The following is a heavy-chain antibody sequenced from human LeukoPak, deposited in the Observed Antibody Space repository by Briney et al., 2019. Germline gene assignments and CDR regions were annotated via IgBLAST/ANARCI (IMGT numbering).Heavy chain of an antibody. CDR3: ARYDYSNYEAFDI. CDR2: IYTSGNT. J-gene: IGHJ3*02. CDR1: GGSLNNYD. D-gene: IGHD4-11*01. Sequence: NPSETLSLTCTVSGGSLNNYDWSWIRQPAGKGLEWIGRIYTSGNTNYNPSLKSRVPMSVDTSKNQFSLKLSSVTAADTAVYYCARYDYSNYEAFDIWGQGTMVIVSS. V-gene: IGHV4-4*07.